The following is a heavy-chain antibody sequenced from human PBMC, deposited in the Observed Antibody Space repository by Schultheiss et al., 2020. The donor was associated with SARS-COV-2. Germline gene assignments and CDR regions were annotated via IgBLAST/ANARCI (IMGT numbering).Heavy chain of an antibody. CDR2: IYTSGST. V-gene: IGHV4-4*07. Sequence: SQTLSLTCTVSGGSISSYYWSWIRQPAGKGLEWIGRIYTSGSTNYNPSLKSRVTMSVDTSKNQFSLKLSSVTAADTAVYYCARGYGSSWSTSNWFDPWGQGTLVTVSS. D-gene: IGHD6-13*01. CDR1: GGSISSYY. CDR3: ARGYGSSWSTSNWFDP. J-gene: IGHJ5*02.